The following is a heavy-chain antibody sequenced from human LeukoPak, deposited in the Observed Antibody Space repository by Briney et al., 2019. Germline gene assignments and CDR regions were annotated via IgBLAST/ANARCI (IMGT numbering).Heavy chain of an antibody. CDR2: ISRSSNYK. CDR1: GFTFSSYS. CDR3: ARDRVGASWGRPHDY. D-gene: IGHD1-26*01. J-gene: IGHJ4*02. Sequence: GGSLRLSCAASGFTFSSYSMNWVRQAPGKGLEWVSSISRSSNYKYYADSVKGRFTISRDNAKNSLYLQMNSLRAEDTAVYYCARDRVGASWGRPHDYWGQGTLVTVSS. V-gene: IGHV3-21*01.